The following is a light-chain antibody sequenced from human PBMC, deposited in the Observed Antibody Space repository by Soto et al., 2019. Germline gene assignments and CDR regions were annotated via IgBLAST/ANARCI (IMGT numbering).Light chain of an antibody. J-gene: IGLJ2*01. Sequence: QSVLTQPPSASGTPGQRVTISCSGGSSNIGGYNYVYWYQQYPGTAPKLLVFGTNLRPSGVPDRFSASKSGTSGSLTISGLRSEDEADYYCAAWDASLRVVLFGGGTKLTVL. V-gene: IGLV1-47*02. CDR3: AAWDASLRVVL. CDR1: SSNIGGYNY. CDR2: GTN.